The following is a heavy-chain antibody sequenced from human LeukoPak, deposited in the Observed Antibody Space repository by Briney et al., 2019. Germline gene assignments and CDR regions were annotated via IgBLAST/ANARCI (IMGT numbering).Heavy chain of an antibody. CDR2: INIDGSDA. CDR1: GFTFSRYW. Sequence: GGSLRLSCAAAGFTFSRYWMHWVRQGPGKGLVWVSRINIDGSDATYADFVKGRLTISRDNAKNTLYLQMNSLRAEDTAVYYCVRSAGYAVDYWGQGTLVTVSS. CDR3: VRSAGYAVDY. V-gene: IGHV3-74*01. J-gene: IGHJ4*02. D-gene: IGHD5-12*01.